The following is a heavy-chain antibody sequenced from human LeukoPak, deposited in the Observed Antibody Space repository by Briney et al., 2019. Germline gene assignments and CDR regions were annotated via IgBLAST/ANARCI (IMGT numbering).Heavy chain of an antibody. Sequence: ASVKVSCKASGYTFTSYGISWVRQAPGQGLEWMGWISAYNGNTNYAQKLQGRVTMTTDTSTSTAYMELRSLRSDDTAVYYCATDPGEGYCSGGSCYSVTWGQGTLVTVS. V-gene: IGHV1-18*01. CDR3: ATDPGEGYCSGGSCYSVT. D-gene: IGHD2-15*01. CDR1: GYTFTSYG. J-gene: IGHJ5*02. CDR2: ISAYNGNT.